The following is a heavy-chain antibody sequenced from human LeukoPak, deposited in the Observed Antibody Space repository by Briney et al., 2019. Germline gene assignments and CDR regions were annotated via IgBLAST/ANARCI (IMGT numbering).Heavy chain of an antibody. Sequence: SETLSLTCTVSGGSISSYYWSWIRQPPGKGLEWIGYIYYSGSTNYNPSLKSRVTISVDTSKNQFSLKLSSVTAADTAVYYCARGNGLLRPYDYGGNDRPRDAFDIWGQGTMVTVSS. CDR2: IYYSGST. CDR3: ARGNGLLRPYDYGGNDRPRDAFDI. J-gene: IGHJ3*02. V-gene: IGHV4-59*01. CDR1: GGSISSYY. D-gene: IGHD4-23*01.